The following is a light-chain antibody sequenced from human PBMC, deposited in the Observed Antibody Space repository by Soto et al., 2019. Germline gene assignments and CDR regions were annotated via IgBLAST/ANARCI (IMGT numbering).Light chain of an antibody. Sequence: VVMTQSPLFLPVTLGQPASISCRSSESLVFSDGNTYLTWLHQRPGHSPRRLIYKVSKRGSGVPDRFIGSGSGTDFTLKISSVEAEDVGLDYCVQGTHWPRTFGQGTKVEIK. CDR2: KVS. V-gene: IGKV2-30*01. CDR3: VQGTHWPRT. J-gene: IGKJ1*01. CDR1: ESLVFSDGNTY.